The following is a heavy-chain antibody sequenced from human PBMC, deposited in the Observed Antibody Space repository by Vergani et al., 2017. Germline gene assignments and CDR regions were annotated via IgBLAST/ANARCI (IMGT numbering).Heavy chain of an antibody. V-gene: IGHV3-30*02. CDR3: AKEGGGYCSGGTCYPEY. D-gene: IGHD2-15*01. J-gene: IGHJ4*02. CDR1: GFTFSDFG. Sequence: QVQLVESGGGVVQPGGSLRLSCAAAGFTFSDFGMHWVRQAPGKGLEWVASIRSDESRRYYGDSMEGPFTISRDNSKNTLYLQMKSLRPEDTAVYYCAKEGGGYCSGGTCYPEYWGQGTLVIVSS. CDR2: IRSDESRR.